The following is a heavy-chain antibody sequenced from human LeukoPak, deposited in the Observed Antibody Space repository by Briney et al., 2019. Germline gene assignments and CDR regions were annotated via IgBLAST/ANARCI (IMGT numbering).Heavy chain of an antibody. J-gene: IGHJ6*03. V-gene: IGHV3-23*01. CDR3: AKDIGYYDFWSGYGYYYYYYMDV. D-gene: IGHD3-3*01. Sequence: GSLRLSCAASGFTFSSYAMSWVRQAPGKGLEWVSAISGSGGSTYYADSVKGRFTISRDNSKNTLYLQMNSLRAEDTAVYYCAKDIGYYDFWSGYGYYYYYYMDVWGKGTTVTVSS. CDR2: ISGSGGST. CDR1: GFTFSSYA.